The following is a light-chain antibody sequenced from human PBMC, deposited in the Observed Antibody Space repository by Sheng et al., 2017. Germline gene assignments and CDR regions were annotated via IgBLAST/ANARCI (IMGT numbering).Light chain of an antibody. CDR1: QSVSTN. V-gene: IGKV3-20*01. Sequence: EIVMTQSPATLSLSPGERATLSCRASQSVSTNVAWCQQKPGLAPRLLIFGASSRATGVPDRFSGSGSGTDFALTINSLEPEDFALYYCQQYGSSPPHTFGQGTNLEI. CDR3: QQYGSSPPHT. J-gene: IGKJ2*01. CDR2: GAS.